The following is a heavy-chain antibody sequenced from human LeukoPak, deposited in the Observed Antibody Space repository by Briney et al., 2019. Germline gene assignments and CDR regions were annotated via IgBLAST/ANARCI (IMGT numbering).Heavy chain of an antibody. CDR3: AKASGFDNWFDP. J-gene: IGHJ5*02. CDR2: ISGSGGST. V-gene: IGHV3-23*01. CDR1: GFTFSSYA. Sequence: GGSLRLSCAASGFTFSSYAMSWVRQAPGKRLEWVSAISGSGGSTYYADSVKGRFTISRDNSKNTLYLQMNSLRAEDTAVYYCAKASGFDNWFDPWGQGTLVTVSS. D-gene: IGHD3-10*01.